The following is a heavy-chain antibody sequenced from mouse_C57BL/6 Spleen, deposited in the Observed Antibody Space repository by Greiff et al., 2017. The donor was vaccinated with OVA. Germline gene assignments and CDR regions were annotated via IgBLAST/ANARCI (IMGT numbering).Heavy chain of an antibody. CDR3: ARRLGRGNYFDY. J-gene: IGHJ2*01. CDR2: IYPGDGDT. CDR1: GYAFSSYW. V-gene: IGHV1-80*01. D-gene: IGHD4-1*01. Sequence: VQLQQSGAELVKPGASVKVSCKASGYAFSSYWMNCVKPRPGQGLALIGHIYPGDGDTNYNGKFKGKATLTADKSSSTAYMQLSSLTSEDSAVYFCARRLGRGNYFDYWGQGTTLTVSS.